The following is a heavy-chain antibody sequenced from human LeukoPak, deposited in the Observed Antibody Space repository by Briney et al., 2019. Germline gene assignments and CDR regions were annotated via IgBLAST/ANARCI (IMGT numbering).Heavy chain of an antibody. CDR1: GYTFTSYD. V-gene: IGHV1-8*01. J-gene: IGHJ6*02. D-gene: IGHD3-3*01. CDR2: MNPNSGNT. CDR3: ARGGTDYDFWSGPIAPRNYYYYYGMDV. Sequence: ASVKVSCKASGYTFTSYDINWVRQATGQGLEWMGWMNPNSGNTGYAQKFQGRVTMTRNTSISTAYMELSSLRSEDTAVYYCARGGTDYDFWSGPIAPRNYYYYYGMDVWGQGTTVTVSS.